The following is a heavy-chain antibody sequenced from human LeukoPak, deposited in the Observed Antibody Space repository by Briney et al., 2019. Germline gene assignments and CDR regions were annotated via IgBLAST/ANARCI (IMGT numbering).Heavy chain of an antibody. V-gene: IGHV4-59*01. Sequence: GSLRLSCAASGFTFSDYYWSWIRQPPGKGLEWIGYIYYSGSTNYNPSLKSRVTISVDTSKNQFSLRLNSVTAADTAVYYCARETGGVIVIGAFDIWGQGTMVTVSS. D-gene: IGHD3-16*02. CDR1: GFTFSDYY. CDR2: IYYSGST. CDR3: ARETGGVIVIGAFDI. J-gene: IGHJ3*02.